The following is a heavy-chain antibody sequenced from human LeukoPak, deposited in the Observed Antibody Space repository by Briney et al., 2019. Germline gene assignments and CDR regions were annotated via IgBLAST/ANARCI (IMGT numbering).Heavy chain of an antibody. J-gene: IGHJ4*02. D-gene: IGHD3-3*01. CDR3: ARGLNDSWTGENY. CDR1: GGSISSSSYY. V-gene: IGHV4-39*07. CDR2: IYYSGST. Sequence: PSETLSLTCTVSGGSISSSSYYWGWIRQPPGKGLEWIGSIYYSGSTNYNPSLKSRVTISVDTSKNQFSLKVRYVTAADTAVYYCARGLNDSWTGENYWGQGTLVTVSS.